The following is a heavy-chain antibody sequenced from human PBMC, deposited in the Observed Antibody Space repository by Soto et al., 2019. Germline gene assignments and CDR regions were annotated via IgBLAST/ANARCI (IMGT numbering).Heavy chain of an antibody. CDR1: GFTFSSDV. J-gene: IGHJ5*02. CDR2: ISGDGEST. Sequence: GSLRLSCAASGFTFSSDVMSWVRQSPGKGLEWVSAISGDGESTYYADSVKGRFTISRDNSKNTLYLQMNSLRAEDTAVYYCAKLRWGSDNWFDPWSQGTLVTVSS. CDR3: AKLRWGSDNWFDP. D-gene: IGHD3-10*01. V-gene: IGHV3-23*01.